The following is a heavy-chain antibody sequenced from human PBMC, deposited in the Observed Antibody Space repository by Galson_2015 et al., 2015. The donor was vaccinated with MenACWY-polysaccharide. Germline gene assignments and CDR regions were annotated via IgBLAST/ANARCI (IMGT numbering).Heavy chain of an antibody. Sequence: SLRLSCAASGFTFSGYWMSWVRQAPGKGLEWVANIKKDGSEKYCVDSVKGRFTISRDNARNSLYLQMNGLRAEDTAVYYCARGHYGMDVWGQGTTVTVS. CDR3: ARGHYGMDV. J-gene: IGHJ6*02. CDR2: IKKDGSEK. V-gene: IGHV3-7*01. CDR1: GFTFSGYW.